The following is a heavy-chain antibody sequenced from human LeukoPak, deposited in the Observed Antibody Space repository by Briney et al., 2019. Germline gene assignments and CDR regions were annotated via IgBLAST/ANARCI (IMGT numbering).Heavy chain of an antibody. CDR2: IKQDGSEK. CDR3: ASALGAHYFDY. CDR1: GFTFSSYW. J-gene: IGHJ4*02. D-gene: IGHD1-26*01. Sequence: TGGSLRLSCAASGFTFSSYWMSWVRQAPGKGLEWVANIKQDGSEKYYVDSVKGRFTISRDNAKNSLYLQMNSLRAEDTAVYYCASALGAHYFDYWGQGTLVTVSS. V-gene: IGHV3-7*05.